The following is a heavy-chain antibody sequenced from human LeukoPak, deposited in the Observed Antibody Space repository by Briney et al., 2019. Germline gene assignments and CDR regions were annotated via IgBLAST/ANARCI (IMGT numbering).Heavy chain of an antibody. CDR3: ARQPPPIAYPMGPPNYYFDY. Sequence: SETLSLTCTVSGGSISSSSYYWGWIRQPPGKGLEWIGYIYHSGSTYYNPSLKSRVTISVDRSKNQFSLKLSSVTAADTAVYYCARQPPPIAYPMGPPNYYFDYWGQGTLVTVSS. V-gene: IGHV4-39*07. J-gene: IGHJ4*02. D-gene: IGHD3-10*01. CDR1: GGSISSSSYY. CDR2: IYHSGST.